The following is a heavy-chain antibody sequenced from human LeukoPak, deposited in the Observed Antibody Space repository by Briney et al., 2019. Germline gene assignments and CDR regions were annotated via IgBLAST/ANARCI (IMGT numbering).Heavy chain of an antibody. CDR3: ARGPGITIIREFPGIHWFDP. CDR2: IYYNGST. Sequence: PSETLSLTCTVSSGPISSSSYYWGWIRQPPGRGLQWIGSIYYNGSTYYNPSLKSRVTISIDTSKNQFSLTLTSVTAADTAVYFCARGPGITIIREFPGIHWFDPWGQGTLVTVSS. V-gene: IGHV4-39*07. D-gene: IGHD3-10*01. J-gene: IGHJ5*02. CDR1: SGPISSSSYY.